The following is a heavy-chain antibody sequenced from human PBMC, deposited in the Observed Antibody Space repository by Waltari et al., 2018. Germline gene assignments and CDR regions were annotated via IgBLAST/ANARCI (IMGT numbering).Heavy chain of an antibody. CDR2: ILYDGSNT. D-gene: IGHD6-6*01. CDR1: GSTFSTSP. V-gene: IGHV3-30*01. J-gene: IGHJ4*02. CDR3: TRGSTTAARCMDS. Sequence: QVQLVESGGGVVQPGRSLSLSCAASGSTFSTSPMHWVRQAPGKGLEWVALILYDGSNTYYADSVKGRFTISRDNSKNTLYLQMNSLRPDDRAVYYCTRGSTTAARCMDSWGQGTLVTVSS.